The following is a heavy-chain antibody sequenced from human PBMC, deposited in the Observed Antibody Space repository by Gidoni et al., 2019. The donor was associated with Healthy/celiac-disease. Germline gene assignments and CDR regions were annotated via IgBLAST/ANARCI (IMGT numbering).Heavy chain of an antibody. CDR1: GFTFSSYG. V-gene: IGHV3-30*02. D-gene: IGHD2-15*01. CDR3: AKRYCSGSSCYSFDY. J-gene: IGHJ4*02. CDR2: IRYDGSNK. Sequence: QVQLVESGGGVVQPGGSLILSCAASGFTFSSYGMHWLRQAPGKGLEWVAFIRYDGSNKYYADSVKGRFTISRDNSKNTLYLQMNSLRAEDTAVYYCAKRYCSGSSCYSFDYWGQGTLVTVSS.